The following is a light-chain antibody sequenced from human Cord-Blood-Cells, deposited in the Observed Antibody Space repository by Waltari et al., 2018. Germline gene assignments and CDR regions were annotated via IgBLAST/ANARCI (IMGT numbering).Light chain of an antibody. CDR2: DVS. Sequence: QSALTQPASVSGSPGQPTTIPCTGTSSDVGGYNSVSWYQQHPGKAPKLMIYDVSNRPSGVSNRFSGSKSGNTASLTISGLQAEDEADYYCSSYTSSSTVVFGGGTKLTVL. CDR1: SSDVGGYNS. CDR3: SSYTSSSTVV. V-gene: IGLV2-14*01. J-gene: IGLJ2*01.